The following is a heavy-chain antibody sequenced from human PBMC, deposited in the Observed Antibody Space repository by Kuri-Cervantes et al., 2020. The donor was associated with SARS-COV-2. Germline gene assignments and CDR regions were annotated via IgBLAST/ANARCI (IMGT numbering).Heavy chain of an antibody. D-gene: IGHD3-3*01. J-gene: IGHJ6*02. CDR3: ARDRYDFWSGLGYYYYGMDV. CDR2: INSDGSST. CDR1: GFTFSSYW. Sequence: LSLTCAASGFTFSSYWMHWVRQALGKGLVWVSRINSDGSSTSYADSVKGRFTISRDNAKNTLYLQMNSLRAEDTAVYYCARDRYDFWSGLGYYYYGMDVWGQGTTVTVSS. V-gene: IGHV3-74*01.